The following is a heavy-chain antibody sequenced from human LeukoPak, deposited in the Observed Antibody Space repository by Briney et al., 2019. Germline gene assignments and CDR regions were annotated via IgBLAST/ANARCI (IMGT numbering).Heavy chain of an antibody. D-gene: IGHD3-10*01. J-gene: IGHJ4*02. V-gene: IGHV3-74*01. CDR3: ASKKYGEIYAYGDS. CDR1: GFTFSSYW. CDR2: INSDGIYT. Sequence: PGGSLRLSCAASGFTFSSYWMHWVRQAPGKGLVWVSRINSDGIYTNYADSVKGRFTISRDNSKNTLYLQMNSLRAEDTAIYYCASKKYGEIYAYGDSWGQGTLVTVSS.